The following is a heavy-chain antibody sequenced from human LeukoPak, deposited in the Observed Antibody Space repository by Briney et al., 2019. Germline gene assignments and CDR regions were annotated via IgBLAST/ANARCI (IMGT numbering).Heavy chain of an antibody. V-gene: IGHV1-69*06. J-gene: IGHJ4*02. CDR2: IIPIFGTA. D-gene: IGHD2-15*01. Sequence: ASVKVSCKASGDTFSSYAISWVRQAPGQGLEWMGGIIPIFGTANYAQKFQGRVTITGDKSTSTAYMELSSLRSEDTAVYYCARASAGYCSGGRGYSLCYWGQGTLVTVSS. CDR1: GDTFSSYA. CDR3: ARASAGYCSGGRGYSLCY.